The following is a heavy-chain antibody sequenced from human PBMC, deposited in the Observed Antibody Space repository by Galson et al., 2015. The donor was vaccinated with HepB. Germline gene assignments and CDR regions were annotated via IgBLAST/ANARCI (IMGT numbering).Heavy chain of an antibody. Sequence: SVKVSCKASGYTFTSSGISWVRQAPGQGLEWMGWISAYNGNTNYAQKLQGRVTMTTDTSTSTAYMELRSLRSDDTAVYYCARDYGSGSYYYIDYWGQGTLVTVSS. J-gene: IGHJ4*02. D-gene: IGHD3-10*01. CDR3: ARDYGSGSYYYIDY. CDR1: GYTFTSSG. CDR2: ISAYNGNT. V-gene: IGHV1-18*01.